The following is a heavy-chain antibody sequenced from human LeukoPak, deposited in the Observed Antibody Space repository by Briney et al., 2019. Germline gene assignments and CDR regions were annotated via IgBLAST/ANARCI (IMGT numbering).Heavy chain of an antibody. J-gene: IGHJ4*02. CDR1: GYTFTGYY. Sequence: ASVKVSCKASGYTFTGYYMHWVRQAPGQGLGWMGIINPSGGSTSYAQKFQGRVTMTRDTSTSTVYMELSSLRSEDTAVYYCARLDYVWGSYRTIDYWGQGTLVTVSS. D-gene: IGHD3-16*02. V-gene: IGHV1-46*01. CDR3: ARLDYVWGSYRTIDY. CDR2: INPSGGST.